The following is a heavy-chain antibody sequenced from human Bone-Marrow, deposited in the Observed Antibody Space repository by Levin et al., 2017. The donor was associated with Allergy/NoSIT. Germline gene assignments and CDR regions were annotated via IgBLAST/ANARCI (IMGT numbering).Heavy chain of an antibody. J-gene: IGHJ4*02. V-gene: IGHV3-23*01. CDR1: GFTFSSYA. D-gene: IGHD1-1*01. CDR3: AKGGDLDHTTGTTYFDY. Sequence: GGSLRLSCAASGFTFSSYAMSWVRQAPGKGLEWVSAISGSGGSTYYADSVKGRFTISRDNSKNTLYLQMNSLRAEDTAVYYCAKGGDLDHTTGTTYFDYWGQGTLVTVSS. CDR2: ISGSGGST.